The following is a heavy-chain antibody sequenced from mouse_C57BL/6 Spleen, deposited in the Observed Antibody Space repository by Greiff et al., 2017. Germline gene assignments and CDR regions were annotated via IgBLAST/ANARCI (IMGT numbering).Heavy chain of an antibody. CDR1: GFTFSSYA. J-gene: IGHJ4*01. Sequence: EVMLVESGGGLVKPGGSLKLSCAASGFTFSSYAMSWVRQTPEKRLEWVATISDGGSYTYYPDNVKGRFTISRDNAKNNLYLQMSHLKSEDTAMYYCARDLDYDYHYYAMDYWGQGTSVTVSS. V-gene: IGHV5-4*01. CDR2: ISDGGSYT. CDR3: ARDLDYDYHYYAMDY. D-gene: IGHD2-4*01.